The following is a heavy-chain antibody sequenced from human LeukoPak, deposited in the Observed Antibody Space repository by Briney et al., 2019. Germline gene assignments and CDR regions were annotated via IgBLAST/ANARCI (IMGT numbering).Heavy chain of an antibody. CDR1: GYTFSTYG. Sequence: GASVKVSCKASGYTFSTYGISWVRQAPGQGLEWMGCLSVYNGNTNYAQKFQGRVTMTTDTSTSTAYMELRSLRSDDTAVYYCAREDSRGYQPFDCWGQGTLVTVSS. D-gene: IGHD3-22*01. CDR2: LSVYNGNT. CDR3: AREDSRGYQPFDC. J-gene: IGHJ4*02. V-gene: IGHV1-18*01.